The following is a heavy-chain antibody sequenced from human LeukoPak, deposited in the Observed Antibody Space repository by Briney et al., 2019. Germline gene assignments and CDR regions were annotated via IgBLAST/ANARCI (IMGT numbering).Heavy chain of an antibody. CDR3: AREFAWSESYYPLVYDAFDI. D-gene: IGHD1-26*01. J-gene: IGHJ3*02. V-gene: IGHV4-4*09. CDR1: GGSISSYY. Sequence: SETLSLTCTVSGGSISSYYWSWIRQPPGKGLEWIGYIYTSGSTNYNPSLKSRVTISVDTSKNQFSLKLSSVTAADTAVYYCAREFAWSESYYPLVYDAFDIWGQGTMVTVSS. CDR2: IYTSGST.